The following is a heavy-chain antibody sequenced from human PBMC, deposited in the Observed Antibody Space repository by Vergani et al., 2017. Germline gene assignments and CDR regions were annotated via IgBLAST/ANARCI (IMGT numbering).Heavy chain of an antibody. V-gene: IGHV3-23*01. Sequence: EVQLLESGGGLVQPGGSLRLSCAASGFTFSSYAMSWVRQAPGKGLEWVSTITTNGDYTRYGDSVKGRFTISRDNSKSTLYLQMNSLRAEDTAIYYCAKGGWNYWFDSWGKGTLVIVS. CDR2: ITTNGDYT. CDR3: AKGGWNYWFDS. D-gene: IGHD1-1*01. CDR1: GFTFSSYA. J-gene: IGHJ5*01.